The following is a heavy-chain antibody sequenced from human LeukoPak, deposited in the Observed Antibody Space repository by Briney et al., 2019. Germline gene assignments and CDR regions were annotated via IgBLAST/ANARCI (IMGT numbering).Heavy chain of an antibody. J-gene: IGHJ5*02. Sequence: PGGSLRLSCAASGFNSRTYGLHWVRQASGKGLEWVGRIRSKANSYATAYAASVKGRFTISRDDSKNTAYLQMNSLKTEDTAVYYCTRRKSVVGIGMDRDLWGQGTLVTVSS. CDR1: GFNSRTYG. CDR2: IRSKANSYAT. D-gene: IGHD6-19*01. CDR3: TRRKSVVGIGMDRDL. V-gene: IGHV3-73*01.